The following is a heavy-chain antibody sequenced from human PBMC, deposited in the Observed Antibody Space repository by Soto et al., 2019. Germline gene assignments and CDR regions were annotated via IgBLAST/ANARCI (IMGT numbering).Heavy chain of an antibody. Sequence: GGSLRLSCAASGFTFSSYAMSWVRQAPGKGLEWVSAISGSGGSTYYADSVKGRFTISRDNSKNTLYLQMNSLRAEDTAVYYCAKPGSYNWNDVRVYFDYWGQGTLVTVSS. CDR2: ISGSGGST. CDR3: AKPGSYNWNDVRVYFDY. D-gene: IGHD1-1*01. V-gene: IGHV3-23*01. J-gene: IGHJ4*02. CDR1: GFTFSSYA.